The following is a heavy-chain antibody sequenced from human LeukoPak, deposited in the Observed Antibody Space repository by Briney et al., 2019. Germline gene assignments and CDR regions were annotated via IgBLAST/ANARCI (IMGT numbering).Heavy chain of an antibody. CDR2: INSDGSST. CDR3: ARGGSSSWYGS. J-gene: IGHJ4*02. CDR1: GFTVSSNH. V-gene: IGHV3-74*01. Sequence: ESGGSLRLSCAASGFTVSSNHMSWVRQAPGKGLEWVSRINSDGSSTSYADSVKGRFTISRDNAKNTLYLQMNSLRAEDTAVYYCARGGSSSWYGSWGQGTLVTVSS. D-gene: IGHD6-13*01.